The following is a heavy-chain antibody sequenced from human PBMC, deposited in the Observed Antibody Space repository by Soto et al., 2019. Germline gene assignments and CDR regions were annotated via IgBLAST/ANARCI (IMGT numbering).Heavy chain of an antibody. D-gene: IGHD4-17*01. CDR2: IKQDGSEK. CDR1: GFTFSSYW. J-gene: IGHJ6*03. CDR3: ARGVRNGDYAYYYYYYYMDV. V-gene: IGHV3-7*01. Sequence: GGSLRLSCAASGFTFSSYWMSWVRQAPGKGLGWVANIKQDGSEKYYVDSVKGRFTISRDNAKNSLYLQMNSLRAEDTAVYYCARGVRNGDYAYYYYYYYMDVWGKGTTVTVSS.